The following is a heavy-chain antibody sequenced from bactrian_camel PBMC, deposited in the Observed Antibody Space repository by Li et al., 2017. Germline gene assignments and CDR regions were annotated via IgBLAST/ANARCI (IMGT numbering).Heavy chain of an antibody. CDR3: KTKTGECSGVYYLYSR. J-gene: IGHJ4*01. Sequence: HVQLVESGGVSVQAGGSLRLSCKVSGRKLNEPGMGWYRQAPGNECEWVSTINNDGKTYYANSVKGRFTISQDNAKNTVYLQMNSPKPEDTAMYSCKTKTGECSGVYYLYSRWGQGTQVTVS. CDR1: GRKLNEPG. CDR2: INNDGKT. V-gene: IGHV3S53*01. D-gene: IGHD2*01.